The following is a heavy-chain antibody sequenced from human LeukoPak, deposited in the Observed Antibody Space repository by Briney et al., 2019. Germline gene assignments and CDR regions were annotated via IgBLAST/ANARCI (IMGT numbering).Heavy chain of an antibody. CDR3: ARRIVRGRINWFDP. CDR2: TNSDGSST. Sequence: HPGGSLRLSCAASGFTFSSYWMPWVRQAPGKGLVWVSRTNSDGSSTSYADSVKGRFTISRDNAKNTLYLQMNSLRAEDTAVYYCARRIVRGRINWFDPWGQGTLVTVSS. CDR1: GFTFSSYW. V-gene: IGHV3-74*01. D-gene: IGHD2-21*01. J-gene: IGHJ5*02.